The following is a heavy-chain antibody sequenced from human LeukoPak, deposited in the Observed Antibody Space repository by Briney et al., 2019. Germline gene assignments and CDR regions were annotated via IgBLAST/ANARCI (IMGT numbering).Heavy chain of an antibody. D-gene: IGHD3-3*01. CDR3: ARPYYDFWSGYPTNWFDP. CDR1: GYTFTSYY. J-gene: IGHJ5*02. CDR2: INPSGGGT. V-gene: IGHV1-46*01. Sequence: ASVKVSCKASGYTFTSYYMHWVRQAPGQGLEWMGIINPSGGGTSYAQKFQGRVTMTRDTSTSTVYMELSSLRSEDTAVYYCARPYYDFWSGYPTNWFDPWGQGTLVTVSS.